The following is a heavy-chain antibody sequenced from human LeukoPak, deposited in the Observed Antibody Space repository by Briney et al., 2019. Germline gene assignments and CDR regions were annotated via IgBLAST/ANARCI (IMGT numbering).Heavy chain of an antibody. CDR3: ASXPSEDYGDYADYXXYXDV. V-gene: IGHV4-34*01. D-gene: IGHD4-17*01. J-gene: IGHJ6*03. CDR1: GGSFSGYY. Sequence: SETLSLTCAVYGGSFSGYYWSWIRQPPGKGLEWIGEINHSGSTNYNPSLKSRVTISVDTSKNQFSLKLSSVTAADTAVYYCASXPSEDYGDYADYXXYXDVXGKGXTVTV. CDR2: INHSGST.